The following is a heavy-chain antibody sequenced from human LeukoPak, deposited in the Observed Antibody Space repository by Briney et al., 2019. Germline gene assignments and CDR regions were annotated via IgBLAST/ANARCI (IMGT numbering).Heavy chain of an antibody. J-gene: IGHJ5*02. CDR1: GFPFNSYA. CDR2: ISDGGGSI. D-gene: IGHD3-22*01. V-gene: IGHV3-23*01. Sequence: LGGSLSLSSAASGFPFNSYAMSWVRQAPGKGLEWVSAISDGGGSIYYADSVKGRFTISRDNSKNVLYLQMNSLRAEDTAVYYCAKDQNYDSSGYKGWFDPWGQGTLVTVSS. CDR3: AKDQNYDSSGYKGWFDP.